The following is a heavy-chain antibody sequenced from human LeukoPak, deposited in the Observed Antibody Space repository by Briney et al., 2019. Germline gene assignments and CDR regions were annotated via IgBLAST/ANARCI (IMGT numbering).Heavy chain of an antibody. V-gene: IGHV3-74*01. CDR2: INSDGSST. CDR1: GFTFSSYW. Sequence: GGSLRLSCAASGFTFSSYWMHWVRQAPGKGLVWVSRINSDGSSTSYADSVKGRFTISRDNAKNTLYLQMNSLRAEDTAVYYCARGYCRGGSCYSGDAFDIWGQGTMVTLSS. CDR3: ARGYCRGGSCYSGDAFDI. D-gene: IGHD2-15*01. J-gene: IGHJ3*02.